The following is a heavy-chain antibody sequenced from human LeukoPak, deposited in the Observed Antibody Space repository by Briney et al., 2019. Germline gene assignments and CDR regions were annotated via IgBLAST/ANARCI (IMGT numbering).Heavy chain of an antibody. J-gene: IGHJ4*02. D-gene: IGHD3-10*01. CDR3: AKDRVVRGLMGAFDQ. CDR1: GCTFSSYA. V-gene: IGHV3-23*01. Sequence: GGSLRFSCTASGCTFSSYAMSWVRQTPGKGQELVSSISGSGEMTYYADSVKGRFTISGDNSRKTLYLQMNSLRAEDTAIYYCAKDRVVRGLMGAFDQWGQGTLVTVSS. CDR2: ISGSGEMT.